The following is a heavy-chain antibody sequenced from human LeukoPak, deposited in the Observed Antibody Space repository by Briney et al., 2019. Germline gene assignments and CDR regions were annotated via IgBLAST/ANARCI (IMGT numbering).Heavy chain of an antibody. CDR2: INPNSGGT. CDR1: GYTFTGYY. CDR3: ARSLKVDTAMVTPEICY. D-gene: IGHD5-18*01. J-gene: IGHJ4*02. Sequence: GASVKVSCKASGYTFTGYYMHWVRQAPGQGLEWMGWINPNSGGTNYAQKFQGRVTMTRDTSISTAYMELSRLGSDDTAVYYCARSLKVDTAMVTPEICYWGQGTLVTVSS. V-gene: IGHV1-2*02.